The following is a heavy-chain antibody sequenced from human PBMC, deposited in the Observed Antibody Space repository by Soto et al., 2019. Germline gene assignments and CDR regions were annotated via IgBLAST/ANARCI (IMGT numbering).Heavy chain of an antibody. CDR1: GGSINYSY. J-gene: IGHJ6*02. CDR3: ARVNYGDYYYGMDV. Sequence: SETLSLTCTVSGGSINYSYWTWIRQPPGKGLEWIGYISYTGSANYNASLKSRLTISVDTSKNQFSLKLSSVTAADTALFYCARVNYGDYYYGMDVWGQGTTVTVSS. D-gene: IGHD4-17*01. V-gene: IGHV4-59*01. CDR2: ISYTGSA.